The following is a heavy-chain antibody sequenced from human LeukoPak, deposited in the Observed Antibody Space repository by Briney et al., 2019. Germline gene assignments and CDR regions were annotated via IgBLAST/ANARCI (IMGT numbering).Heavy chain of an antibody. CDR2: IGGSGGTA. CDR3: PKTPFKPPPETWFDP. CDR1: GFTFSSYA. D-gene: IGHD1-14*01. V-gene: IGHV3-23*01. J-gene: IGHJ5*02. Sequence: GGSLRLSCAASGFTFSSYAMSWVRQAPGKGLEWVSAIGGSGGTAYYADSVKGRFTTSRDNSQNTLYLQMNSLRAEDTAVYYFPKTPFKPPPETWFDPWAQGTLVTVSS.